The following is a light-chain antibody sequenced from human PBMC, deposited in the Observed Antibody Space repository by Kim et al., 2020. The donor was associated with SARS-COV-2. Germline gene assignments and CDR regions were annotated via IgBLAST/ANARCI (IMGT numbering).Light chain of an antibody. CDR2: GTS. CDR1: QSITRY. J-gene: IGKJ2*01. CDR3: QQTYSIPYT. Sequence: DIQMTQSPSSLSASVGDRVTITCRTSQSITRYLIWYQQKPGKAPDVLISGTSSLQSGVPSRFSGSGSGTVFTLTISSLQPEDFGTYYCQQTYSIPYTFGQGTKLEIK. V-gene: IGKV1-39*01.